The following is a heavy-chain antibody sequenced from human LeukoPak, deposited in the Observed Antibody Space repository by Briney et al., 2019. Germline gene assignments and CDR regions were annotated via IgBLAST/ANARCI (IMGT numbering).Heavy chain of an antibody. D-gene: IGHD2-2*01. CDR3: ARLCSSTSCYPDYYYYGMDV. CDR2: IYYSGST. J-gene: IGHJ6*02. CDR1: GSSISSYY. Sequence: SETLSLTCTVSGSSISSYYWSWIRQPPGKGLEWIGYIYYSGSTNYNPSLKSRVTISVDTSKNQFSLKLSSVTAADTAVYYCARLCSSTSCYPDYYYYGMDVWGQGTTVTVSS. V-gene: IGHV4-59*08.